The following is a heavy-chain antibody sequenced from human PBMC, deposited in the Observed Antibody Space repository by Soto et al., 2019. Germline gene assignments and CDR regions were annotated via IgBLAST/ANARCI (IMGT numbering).Heavy chain of an antibody. CDR2: ASPDGTST. J-gene: IGHJ5*02. CDR1: GFTFSRYW. V-gene: IGHV3-74*01. CDR3: TRHGSGDYFLFDP. Sequence: QSGGSLRLSCAASGFTFSRYWMHWVRQAPGKGLEWVSRASPDGTSTSYADSVKGRFTISRDNAKNTLFMQMNSLRAEDTAVYYCTRHGSGDYFLFDPWGQGTLVTVSS. D-gene: IGHD3-10*01.